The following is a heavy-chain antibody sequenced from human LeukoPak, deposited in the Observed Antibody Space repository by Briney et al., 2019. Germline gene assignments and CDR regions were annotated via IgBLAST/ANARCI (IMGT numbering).Heavy chain of an antibody. CDR1: GGSFSGYY. Sequence: SETLSLTCVVYGGSFSGYYWSWIRQPPGKGLEWIGEINHSGSTNYNPSLKSRVTISVDTSKNQFSLKLSSVTAADTAVYYCARGSRLTKPYYYYYYMDVWGKGTTVTVSS. V-gene: IGHV4-34*01. CDR2: INHSGST. D-gene: IGHD2-8*01. CDR3: ARGSRLTKPYYYYYYMDV. J-gene: IGHJ6*03.